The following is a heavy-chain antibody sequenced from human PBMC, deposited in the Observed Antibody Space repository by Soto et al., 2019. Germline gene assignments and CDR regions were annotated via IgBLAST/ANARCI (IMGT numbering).Heavy chain of an antibody. CDR1: GFTFSSYG. J-gene: IGHJ4*02. V-gene: IGHV3-33*01. CDR2: IWYDGSNK. Sequence: GGSLRLSCAASGFTFSSYGMHWVRQAPGKGLEWVAVIWYDGSNKYYADSVKGRFTISRDNSKNTLYLQMNSLRAEDTAVYYCATLGEAAHPDFDYWGQGTLVTVSS. CDR3: ATLGEAAHPDFDY. D-gene: IGHD6-6*01.